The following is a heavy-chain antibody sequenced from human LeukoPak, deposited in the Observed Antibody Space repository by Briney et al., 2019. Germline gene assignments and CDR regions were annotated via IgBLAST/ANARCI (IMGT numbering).Heavy chain of an antibody. D-gene: IGHD3-22*01. Sequence: SVKVSCKASGGTFSSYAISWVRQAPGQGLEWMGRIIPIFGTANYAQKFQGRVTITTDESTSTAYMVLSSLRSEDTAVYYCARLDSSGYSPGYWGQGTLVTVSS. V-gene: IGHV1-69*05. J-gene: IGHJ4*02. CDR2: IIPIFGTA. CDR1: GGTFSSYA. CDR3: ARLDSSGYSPGY.